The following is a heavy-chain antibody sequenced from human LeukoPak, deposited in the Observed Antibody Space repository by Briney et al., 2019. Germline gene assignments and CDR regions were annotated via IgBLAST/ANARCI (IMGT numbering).Heavy chain of an antibody. D-gene: IGHD4-17*01. J-gene: IGHJ6*03. V-gene: IGHV4-4*09. CDR2: ISPSGST. CDR3: ARHLPTPVTRGYSCHPMDV. Sequence: SETLSLTCTVSGASIKNYYWSWIRQPPGKGLEWIAYISPSGSTSYNPSLKSRLTISVDTSKNQCSLKLNSVTAADTAVYWCARHLPTPVTRGYSCHPMDVWGKGTTVSVSS. CDR1: GASIKNYY.